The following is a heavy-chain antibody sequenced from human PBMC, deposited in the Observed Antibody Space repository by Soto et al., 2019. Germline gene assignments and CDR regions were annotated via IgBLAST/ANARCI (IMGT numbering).Heavy chain of an antibody. V-gene: IGHV3-72*01. CDR2: IRNKADSYTT. D-gene: IGHD6-19*01. CDR1: GFTFSDLH. Sequence: EVQLVESGGGLVQPGGSLSLSCEASGFTFSDLHMDCVRQAPGKGLEWLGCIRNKADSYTTHYASSVKGRFTVSRDDSKSSLYRPMNSLRAEDTGVYFCVRVPYNNGWYPDYWWRGTLVTVS. J-gene: IGHJ4*02. CDR3: VRVPYNNGWYPDY.